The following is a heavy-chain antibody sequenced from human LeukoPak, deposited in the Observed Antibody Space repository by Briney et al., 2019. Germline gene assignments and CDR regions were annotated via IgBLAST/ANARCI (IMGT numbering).Heavy chain of an antibody. CDR1: GGSISSSSYY. CDR3: ARQAGTMVRHFLY. CDR2: IYYSGST. Sequence: PSETLSLTCTVSGGSISSSSYYWGWIRQPPGKGLEWLGSIYYSGSTYYNPSLKSRVTISVDTSKNQFSLKLSSVTAADTAVYYCARQAGTMVRHFLYWRQGTMVTVSS. V-gene: IGHV4-39*01. J-gene: IGHJ4*02. D-gene: IGHD3-10*01.